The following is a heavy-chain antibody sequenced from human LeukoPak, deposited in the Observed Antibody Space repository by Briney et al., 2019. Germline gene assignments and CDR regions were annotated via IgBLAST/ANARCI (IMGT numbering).Heavy chain of an antibody. CDR2: INPNRGVT. Sequence: ASVKVSCKASGYTFIDYFIHWMRQTPGQGLQWLGWINPNRGVTRYAQKFQDRVTMTRDTAAYMELSSLKSDDTAVYYCVRAVSGTLGGAFDIWGQGTAVTVSS. D-gene: IGHD1-7*01. CDR1: GYTFIDYF. CDR3: VRAVSGTLGGAFDI. J-gene: IGHJ3*02. V-gene: IGHV1-2*02.